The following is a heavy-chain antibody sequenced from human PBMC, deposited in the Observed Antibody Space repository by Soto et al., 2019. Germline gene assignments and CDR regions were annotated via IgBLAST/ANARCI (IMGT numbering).Heavy chain of an antibody. CDR1: GDSISSRESF. CDR2: MYNSGSP. CDR3: ARGSDVMSRGPTFFDF. V-gene: IGHV4-30-4*01. Sequence: QVQLQEAGPGLVRPSQTLSVTCTVSGDSISSRESFWTWIRQPPGKGLESIGYMYNSGSPFYNPSLTSRVTMSVDKSRNQSSLRLSSVTAADTAVYYCARGSDVMSRGPTFFDFWGQGILVTVS. D-gene: IGHD3-10*01. J-gene: IGHJ4*02.